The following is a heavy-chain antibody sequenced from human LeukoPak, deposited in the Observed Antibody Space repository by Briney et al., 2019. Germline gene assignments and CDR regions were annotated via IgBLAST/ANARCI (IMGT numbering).Heavy chain of an antibody. CDR1: GFTVSSNY. J-gene: IGHJ4*02. D-gene: IGHD5-24*01. CDR3: ARARRDGYNYQYYFDY. V-gene: IGHV3-53*04. CDR2: IYSGGST. Sequence: GGSLRLSCAASGFTVSSNYMSWVRQAPGKGLEWVSVIYSGGSTYYADSVKGRFTISRHNSNNTLYLQMNSLRAEDTAVYYCARARRDGYNYQYYFDYWGQGTLVTVSS.